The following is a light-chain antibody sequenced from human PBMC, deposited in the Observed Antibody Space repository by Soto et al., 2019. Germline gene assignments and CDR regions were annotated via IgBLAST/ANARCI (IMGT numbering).Light chain of an antibody. V-gene: IGKV1-5*03. CDR2: KAS. Sequence: DIQMTQSPSTLSASVGDRVTITCRASQSISSWLSWYQQKPGKAPKLLIYKASSLESGVRSRFSGSGSGTEFTLTLSSLKPDDFATYYCQQYNSNPLTFGGGTKVEIK. CDR3: QQYNSNPLT. J-gene: IGKJ4*01. CDR1: QSISSW.